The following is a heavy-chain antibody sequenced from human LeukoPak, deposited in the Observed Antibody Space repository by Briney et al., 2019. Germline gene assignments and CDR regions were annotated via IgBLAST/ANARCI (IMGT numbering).Heavy chain of an antibody. V-gene: IGHV3-23*01. D-gene: IGHD1-26*01. CDR2: ISGSGGST. J-gene: IGHJ3*02. Sequence: LPGGSLRLSCAASGFTFSSYAMSWVRQAPGKGQEWVSAISGSGGSTYYADSVKGRFTISRDNSKNTLYLQMNSLRAEDTAVYYCAKDLSGSHYPDAFDIWGQGTMVTVSS. CDR3: AKDLSGSHYPDAFDI. CDR1: GFTFSSYA.